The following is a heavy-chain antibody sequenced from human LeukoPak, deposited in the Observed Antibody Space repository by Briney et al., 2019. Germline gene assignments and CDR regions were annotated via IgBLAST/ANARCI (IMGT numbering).Heavy chain of an antibody. V-gene: IGHV4-4*02. D-gene: IGHD3-22*01. CDR1: GGSVSSSNW. CDR2: IYHSGST. CDR3: ARLYYYDSSGYYYFDY. J-gene: IGHJ4*02. Sequence: PSGTLSLTCAVSGGSVSSSNWWSWVRQPPGKGLEWIGEIYHSGSTNYNPSLKGRVTISVDKSKNQFSLKLSSVTAADTAVYYCARLYYYDSSGYYYFDYWGQGTLVTVSS.